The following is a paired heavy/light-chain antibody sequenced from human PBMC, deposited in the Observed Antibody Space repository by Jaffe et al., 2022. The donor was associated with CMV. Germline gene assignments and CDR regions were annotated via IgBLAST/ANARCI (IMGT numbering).Heavy chain of an antibody. CDR2: MDDSGSA. D-gene: IGHD1-1*01. V-gene: IGHV4-31*03. J-gene: IGHJ4*02. Sequence: QVQLQESGPGLVKPSQTLSLTCTVSGGSISGGGYHWSWIRQHPGEGLEWIAYMDDSGSAYYNPSLKSRVTIALDTSKSQFSLRLSSVTAADTAVYYCARVGDELEKRRFDYWGQGILVTVSS. CDR3: ARVGDELEKRRFDY. CDR1: GGSISGGGYH.
Light chain of an antibody. CDR3: QAWYSSTVV. J-gene: IGLJ2*01. CDR2: EDT. V-gene: IGLV3-1*01. CDR1: KLGTKY. Sequence: SYELTQPPSVSVSPGQTASITCSGDKLGTKYASWYQQRPGQSPVLVIYEDTKRPSGIPERFSGSNSGNTATLTISGTQAMDEADYYCQAWYSSTVVFGGGTQLTVL.